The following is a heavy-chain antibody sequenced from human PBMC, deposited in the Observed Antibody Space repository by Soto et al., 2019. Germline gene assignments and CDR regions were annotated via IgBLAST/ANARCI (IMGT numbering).Heavy chain of an antibody. CDR1: GGSFSGYY. V-gene: IGHV4-34*01. J-gene: IGHJ4*02. Sequence: QVQLQQWGAGLLKPSETLSLTCAVYGGSFSGYYWSWIRQPPGKGLEWIGEINHRGSTNYNPSLKSRVTISVDASKNQFSLKLSSVTAADTAVYYCARGQSSLLLDCWGQGILGTVSS. CDR3: ARGQSSLLLDC. D-gene: IGHD2-8*02. CDR2: INHRGST.